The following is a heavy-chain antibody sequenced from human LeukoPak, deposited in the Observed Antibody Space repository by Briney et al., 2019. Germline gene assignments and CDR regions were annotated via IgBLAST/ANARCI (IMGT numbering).Heavy chain of an antibody. Sequence: GGSLRLSCAASRFIFGHYAVHWVRQAPGKGLEWVAVVRNDGGDKYYADSVKGRFIVSGDNSKNTLYLQMNNLRPEDTAVYYCTRETESQLLSNPFHIWGQGTMVTVSS. V-gene: IGHV3-30-3*01. J-gene: IGHJ3*02. CDR1: RFIFGHYA. CDR2: VRNDGGDK. D-gene: IGHD4-23*01. CDR3: TRETESQLLSNPFHI.